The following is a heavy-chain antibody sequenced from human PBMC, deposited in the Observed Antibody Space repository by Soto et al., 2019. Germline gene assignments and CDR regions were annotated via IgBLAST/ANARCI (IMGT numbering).Heavy chain of an antibody. Sequence: ASVKVSCKASGYTFTSYDMHWVRQAPGQRLEWMGWINAGNGNTKYSQKFQGRVTITRDTSASTAYMELSSLRPEDTAVYYCAREGMYYYDSSGYLPVDYWGQGTLVTVSS. V-gene: IGHV1-3*01. CDR2: INAGNGNT. J-gene: IGHJ4*02. D-gene: IGHD3-22*01. CDR3: AREGMYYYDSSGYLPVDY. CDR1: GYTFTSYD.